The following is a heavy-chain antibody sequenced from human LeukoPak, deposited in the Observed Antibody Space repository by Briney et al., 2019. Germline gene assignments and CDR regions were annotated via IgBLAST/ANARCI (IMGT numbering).Heavy chain of an antibody. Sequence: GGSLRLSCAASGFSFSNYDMHWVRQAPGKGLEWVAVIWYDGSNKYYADSVKGRFTISRDNSKNTLYLQMNSLRVEDTAVYYCARGDPTVTTKQNFGYWGQGTLVTVSS. CDR1: GFSFSNYD. CDR3: ARGDPTVTTKQNFGY. V-gene: IGHV3-33*01. D-gene: IGHD4-17*01. J-gene: IGHJ4*02. CDR2: IWYDGSNK.